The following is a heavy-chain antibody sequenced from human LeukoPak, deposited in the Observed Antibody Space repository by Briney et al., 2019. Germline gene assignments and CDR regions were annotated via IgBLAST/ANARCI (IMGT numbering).Heavy chain of an antibody. CDR2: LYIGSNT. V-gene: IGHV3-53*01. CDR3: ARVGDHFHRYLDL. Sequence: WGTLRLSCAASGFTVSTNYMNWVRQAPGKGLEWVSILYIGSNTYYADSVKGRFTISRDSSKNIMSLQMNNLRAEDTAVYYCARVGDHFHRYLDLWGRGTLVTVSS. J-gene: IGHJ2*01. D-gene: IGHD3-10*01. CDR1: GFTVSTNY.